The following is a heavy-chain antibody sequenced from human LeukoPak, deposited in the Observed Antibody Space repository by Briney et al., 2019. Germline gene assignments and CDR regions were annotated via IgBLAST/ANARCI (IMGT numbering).Heavy chain of an antibody. CDR1: GFTFSTYA. Sequence: PGGSLRLSCTASGFTFSTYAMGWARQAPGKGLEWVSGIGSNGVDTYYADSVKGRFTISRDNSKNTLYLQMNSLRAEDTAVYYCANPLYDSSGYYYGAFDIWGQGTMVTVSS. CDR2: IGSNGVDT. V-gene: IGHV3-23*01. J-gene: IGHJ3*02. D-gene: IGHD3-22*01. CDR3: ANPLYDSSGYYYGAFDI.